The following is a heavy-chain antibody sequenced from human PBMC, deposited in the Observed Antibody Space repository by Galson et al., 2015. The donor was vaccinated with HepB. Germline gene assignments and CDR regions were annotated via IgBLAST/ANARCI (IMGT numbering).Heavy chain of an antibody. J-gene: IGHJ4*02. CDR2: IRSKASHYAT. CDR3: SRLGYLSGYSSR. CDR1: GFTFSGSA. Sequence: SLRLSCAASGFTFSGSAIHWVRQTSGNGLELVGRIRSKASHYATGYAASLKGRFTISRDDSKNPAYLHMKSLKTEDTGVYYCSRLGYLSGYSSRWGQGTLVTGSS. V-gene: IGHV3-73*01. D-gene: IGHD6-13*01.